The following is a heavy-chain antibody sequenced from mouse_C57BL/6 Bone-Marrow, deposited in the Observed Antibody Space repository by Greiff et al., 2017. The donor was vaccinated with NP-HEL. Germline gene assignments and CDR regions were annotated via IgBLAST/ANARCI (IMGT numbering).Heavy chain of an antibody. Sequence: VQLQQPGAELVKPGASVKMSCKASGYTFTSYWLTWVKQRPGQGLEWIGDIYPGSGSTNYNEKFKSKATLTVDTSSSTAYMQLSSLTSEDSAVYYCARDYGSSHWYFDVWGTGTTVTVAS. CDR2: IYPGSGST. CDR3: ARDYGSSHWYFDV. V-gene: IGHV1-55*01. J-gene: IGHJ1*03. D-gene: IGHD1-1*01. CDR1: GYTFTSYW.